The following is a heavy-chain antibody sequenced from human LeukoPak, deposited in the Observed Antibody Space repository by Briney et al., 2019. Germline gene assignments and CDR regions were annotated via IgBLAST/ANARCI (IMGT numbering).Heavy chain of an antibody. CDR1: GGSISSYY. J-gene: IGHJ6*03. Sequence: PSETLSLTCTFSGGSISSYYWSWIRQPAGKGLEWIRRIHTSGSTNYNPSLKSRVTMSVDTSKNQFSLKLSSVTAVDTAVYYCARDRYYYGSGSYPYMDVWGKGTTVTISS. CDR2: IHTSGST. CDR3: ARDRYYYGSGSYPYMDV. D-gene: IGHD3-10*01. V-gene: IGHV4-4*07.